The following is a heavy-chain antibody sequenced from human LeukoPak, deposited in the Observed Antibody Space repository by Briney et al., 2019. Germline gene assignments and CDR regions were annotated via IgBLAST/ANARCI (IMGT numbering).Heavy chain of an antibody. V-gene: IGHV4-4*02. CDR2: IYHSGST. Sequence: PSETLSLTCAVSGGSISSSNWWSWVRQPPGKGLEWIGEIYHSGSTNYNPSLKSRVTISVDTSKNQFSLKLSSVTAADTAVYYCASLRATTGVASDYWGQGTLVTVSS. CDR3: ASLRATTGVASDY. CDR1: GGSISSSNW. J-gene: IGHJ4*02. D-gene: IGHD1-26*01.